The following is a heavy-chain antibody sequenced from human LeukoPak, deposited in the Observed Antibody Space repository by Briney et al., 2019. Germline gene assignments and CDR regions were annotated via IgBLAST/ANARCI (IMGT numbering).Heavy chain of an antibody. Sequence: PGRSLRLSCAASGFTSSSYAMHWVRQAPGKGLEWVAVISYDGSNKYYADSVKGRFTISRDNSKNTLYLQMNSLRAEDTAVYYCASSIVGATIKYDYWGQGTLVTVSS. CDR1: GFTSSSYA. V-gene: IGHV3-30*04. CDR2: ISYDGSNK. J-gene: IGHJ4*02. CDR3: ASSIVGATIKYDY. D-gene: IGHD1-26*01.